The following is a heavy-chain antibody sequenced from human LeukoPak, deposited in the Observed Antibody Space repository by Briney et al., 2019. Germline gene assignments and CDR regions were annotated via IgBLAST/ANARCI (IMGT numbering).Heavy chain of an antibody. Sequence: GRSLRLSCAASGFTFSSYAMHWVRQAPGKGLEWVAVISYDGSNKYYADSVKGRFTISRDNSKNTLYLQMNSLRAEDTAVYYCARDGGSGIDYWGQGTLVTVYS. CDR2: ISYDGSNK. J-gene: IGHJ4*02. D-gene: IGHD3-10*01. V-gene: IGHV3-30-3*01. CDR1: GFTFSSYA. CDR3: ARDGGSGIDY.